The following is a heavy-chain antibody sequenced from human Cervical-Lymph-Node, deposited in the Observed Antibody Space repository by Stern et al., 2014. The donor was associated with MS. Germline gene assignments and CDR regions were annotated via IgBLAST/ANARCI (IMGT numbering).Heavy chain of an antibody. D-gene: IGHD4-17*01. CDR2: VNPRSGGT. CDR1: GNTFSKYH. Sequence: DQLEESGAEVKKPGASVKVSCKAPGNTFSKYHMHWVRQAPGQGLEWMGSVNPRSGGTTYAQTFKGRVTMTRDTSTSTVYMEMSSLRSDDTAVYFCAREVDYEDYGGAYYFDYWGQGTLVTVSS. CDR3: AREVDYEDYGGAYYFDY. V-gene: IGHV1-46*01. J-gene: IGHJ4*02.